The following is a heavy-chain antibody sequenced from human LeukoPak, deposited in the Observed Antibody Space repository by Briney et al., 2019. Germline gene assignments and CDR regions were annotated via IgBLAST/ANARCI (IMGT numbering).Heavy chain of an antibody. J-gene: IGHJ4*02. CDR2: INHSGST. Sequence: SETLSLTCAVYGVSFSGYYWSWIRQPPGKGLEWIGEINHSGSTNYNPSLKSRVTISVDTSKNQFSLKLSSVTAADTAVYYCARALLWFGEAAIGYWGQGTLVTVSS. CDR3: ARALLWFGEAAIGY. CDR1: GVSFSGYY. D-gene: IGHD3-10*01. V-gene: IGHV4-34*01.